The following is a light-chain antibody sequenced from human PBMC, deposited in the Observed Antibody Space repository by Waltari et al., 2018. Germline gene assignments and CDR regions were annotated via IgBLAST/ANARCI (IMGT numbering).Light chain of an antibody. CDR2: DTS. CDR1: QSVSYY. J-gene: IGKJ4*01. CDR3: QQRRNWPLT. V-gene: IGKV3-11*01. Sequence: EIVLTQSPATLSLSPGERATLSCRVTQSVSYYLAWYQQRPGQAPRLLIYDTSNRATGIPARFSGSGSETDFTLTISSLEPEDFAVYYCQQRRNWPLTFGGGTKVETK.